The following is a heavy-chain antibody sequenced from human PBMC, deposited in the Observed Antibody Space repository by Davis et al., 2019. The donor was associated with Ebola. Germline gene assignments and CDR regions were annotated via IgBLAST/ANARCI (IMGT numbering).Heavy chain of an antibody. D-gene: IGHD1-26*01. V-gene: IGHV2-70*04. CDR1: GFSLSTSGMR. CDR3: ARSRRGAFDY. J-gene: IGHJ4*02. CDR2: IDWDDDK. Sequence: SGPTLVKPTQTLTLTCTFSGFSLSTSGMRVSWIRQPPGKALEWLARIDWDDDKFYSASLKTRLTISKDTSKNQVVLTMTNMDPVDTATYYCARSRRGAFDYWGQGTLVTVSS.